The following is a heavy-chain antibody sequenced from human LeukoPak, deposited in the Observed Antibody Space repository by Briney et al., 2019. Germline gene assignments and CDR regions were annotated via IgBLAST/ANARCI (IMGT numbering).Heavy chain of an antibody. V-gene: IGHV1-18*01. CDR2: ISAYNGNT. CDR1: GYSFSSYG. CDR3: ARAHPEYYDSRGRNPLDY. D-gene: IGHD3-22*01. Sequence: ASVKVSCKPSGYSFSSYGISWVRQAPGQGLEWMGWISAYNGNTNYALKLQGRVTMTTDTSTSTANMELRSLRSDDTAVYYCARAHPEYYDSRGRNPLDYWGQGTLVTVSS. J-gene: IGHJ4*02.